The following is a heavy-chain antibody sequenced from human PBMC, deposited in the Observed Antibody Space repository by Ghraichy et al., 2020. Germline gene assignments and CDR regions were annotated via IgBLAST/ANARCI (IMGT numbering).Heavy chain of an antibody. CDR2: ISSSSSYI. Sequence: GESLNISCAASGFTFSSYSMNWVRQAPGKGLEWVSSISSSSSYIYYADSVKGRFTISRDNAKNSLYLQMKSLRAEDTAVYYCARDVDTAIGKDRFDDYWGQGTLVTVSS. J-gene: IGHJ4*02. CDR3: ARDVDTAIGKDRFDDY. CDR1: GFTFSSYS. V-gene: IGHV3-21*01. D-gene: IGHD5-18*01.